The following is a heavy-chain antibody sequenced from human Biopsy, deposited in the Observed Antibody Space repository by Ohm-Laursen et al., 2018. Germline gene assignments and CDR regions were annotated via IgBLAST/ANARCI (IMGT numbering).Heavy chain of an antibody. Sequence: ASVKVSCNASSSTFTGYNIHWMRQAPGQGLKWLGYINCKTGATNYAQKFQGTVTMTRDTSISTAYLALGSLRSADTAIYYCARDPLNGHKHFDYWGQGSLVTVSS. J-gene: IGHJ4*02. V-gene: IGHV1-2*02. CDR2: INCKTGAT. CDR1: SSTFTGYN. CDR3: ARDPLNGHKHFDY. D-gene: IGHD2-8*01.